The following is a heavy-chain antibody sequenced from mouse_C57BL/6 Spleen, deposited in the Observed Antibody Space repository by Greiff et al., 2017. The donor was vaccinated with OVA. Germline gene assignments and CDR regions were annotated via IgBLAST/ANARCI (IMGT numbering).Heavy chain of an antibody. D-gene: IGHD1-1*01. CDR3: ASDYSSSYVYFDY. CDR1: GYSITSGYY. J-gene: IGHJ2*01. CDR2: ISYDGST. V-gene: IGHV3-6*01. Sequence: EVQLQESGPGLVKPSQSLSLTCSVTGYSITSGYYWNWIRQFPGNKLEWMGYISYDGSTNYNPSLKNRISITRDTSKNQFFLKLNSVTTEDSATYYCASDYSSSYVYFDYWGQGTTLTVSS.